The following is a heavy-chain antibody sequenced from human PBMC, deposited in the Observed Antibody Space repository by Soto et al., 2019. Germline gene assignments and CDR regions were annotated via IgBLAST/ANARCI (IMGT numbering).Heavy chain of an antibody. J-gene: IGHJ5*02. Sequence: EVQLVESGGGLVKPGGSLKLSCAASGFIFSKCDMNWVRQAPGQGPEWVASISSSSSFFYYADSVKGRFTISRDNAKNLMYLQMDSLRVEDTAVYYCARDGEYGLRWLDPWGQGTQVTVSS. V-gene: IGHV3-21*01. CDR3: ARDGEYGLRWLDP. CDR2: ISSSSSFF. CDR1: GFIFSKCD. D-gene: IGHD3-10*01.